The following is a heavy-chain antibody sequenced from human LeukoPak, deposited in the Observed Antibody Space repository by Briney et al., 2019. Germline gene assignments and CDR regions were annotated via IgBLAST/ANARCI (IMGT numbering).Heavy chain of an antibody. V-gene: IGHV4-59*12. J-gene: IGHJ4*02. Sequence: PSETLSLTCTVSGGSISSYYWSWIRQPPGKGLEWIGYIYYSGSTNYNPSLKSRVTISVDTSKNQFSLKLSSVTAADTAVYYCAGYYGSGSPNFDYWGQGTLVTVSS. D-gene: IGHD3-10*01. CDR1: GGSISSYY. CDR3: AGYYGSGSPNFDY. CDR2: IYYSGST.